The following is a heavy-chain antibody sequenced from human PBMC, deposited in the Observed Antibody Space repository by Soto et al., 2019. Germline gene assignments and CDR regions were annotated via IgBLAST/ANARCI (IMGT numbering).Heavy chain of an antibody. CDR2: IKQDGSEI. V-gene: IGHV3-7*05. CDR3: ARTPPLLGEVHRRAYFDH. Sequence: GGSLRLSCAASGFIFSSNWMSWVRQAPGKGLEWVANIKQDGSEIYYVDSVKGRFTISRDNAKNSLYLQMNSLRAEDAAVYYCARTPPLLGEVHRRAYFDHWGQGNLVTVSS. J-gene: IGHJ4*02. D-gene: IGHD2-21*01. CDR1: GFIFSSNW.